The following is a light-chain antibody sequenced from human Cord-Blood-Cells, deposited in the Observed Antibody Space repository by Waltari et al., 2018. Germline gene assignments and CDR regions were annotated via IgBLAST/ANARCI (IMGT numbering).Light chain of an antibody. J-gene: IGLJ3*02. CDR3: SSYTSSSTWV. V-gene: IGLV2-14*01. CDR1: SSDVGGYNY. CDR2: DVS. Sequence: QSALTQPASVSGSPGQSITISCTGTSSDVGGYNYVSWYQQHPGKAPKPMIYDVSKRPSGVSNRVSSSKSGNTASLTISGLQAEDEADYYCSSYTSSSTWVFGGGTKLTVL.